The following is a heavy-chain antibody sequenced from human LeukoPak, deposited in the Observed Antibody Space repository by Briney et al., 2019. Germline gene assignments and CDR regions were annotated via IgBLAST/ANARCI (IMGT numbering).Heavy chain of an antibody. Sequence: GGSLRLSCAASGFTFSSYAMHWVRQAPGKGLEWVAVISYDGSHEYYADSVKGRFTISRDNSKNTLYLQMNSLRPEDTAVYYCAITFRIDCSSTSCYYYGMDVWGKETTVTVSS. V-gene: IGHV3-30*04. CDR2: ISYDGSHE. J-gene: IGHJ6*04. CDR3: AITFRIDCSSTSCYYYGMDV. CDR1: GFTFSSYA. D-gene: IGHD2-2*01.